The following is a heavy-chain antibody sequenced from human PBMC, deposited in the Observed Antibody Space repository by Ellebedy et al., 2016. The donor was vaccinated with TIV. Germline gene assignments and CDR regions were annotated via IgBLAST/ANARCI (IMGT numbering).Heavy chain of an antibody. J-gene: IGHJ4*02. CDR1: GGSISSGDYY. Sequence: MPSETLSLTCTVSGGSISSGDYYRSWIRQPPGKGLEWIGEINHSGSTNYNPSLKSRVTISVDTSKNQFSLKLSSVTAADTAVYYCARGLRYSYANYWGQGTLVTVSS. D-gene: IGHD5-18*01. V-gene: IGHV4-39*07. CDR2: INHSGST. CDR3: ARGLRYSYANY.